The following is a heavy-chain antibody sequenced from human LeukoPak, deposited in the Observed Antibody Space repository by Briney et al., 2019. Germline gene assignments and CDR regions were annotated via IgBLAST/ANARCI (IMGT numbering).Heavy chain of an antibody. CDR3: ARDQCDTWSRRGNFDS. CDR1: GFTFGKYW. D-gene: IGHD3-3*01. V-gene: IGHV3-7*03. J-gene: IGHJ4*02. CDR2: IKLDGSEK. Sequence: GGSLRLSCVASGFTFGKYWMSWVRQAPGKGLEWVANIKLDGSEKNYVDSVKGRFTISRDNTKNSLYLQMNSLRVEDTAVFYCARDQCDTWSRRGNFDSWGQGTLVIVSS.